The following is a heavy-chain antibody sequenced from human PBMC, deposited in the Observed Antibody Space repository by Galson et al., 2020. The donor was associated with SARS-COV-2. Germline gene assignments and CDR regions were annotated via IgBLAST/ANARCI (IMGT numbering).Heavy chain of an antibody. V-gene: IGHV3-48*03. CDR3: ASPYLAAASFFGAFDV. CDR1: GFTFSSYE. Sequence: GESLKISCAGSGFTFSSYEMNWVRQAPGKGLEWVSYISSSGTNIYYADSVKGRFTISRDNAKNSLYLQMTSLKAEDTAVYYCASPYLAAASFFGAFDVWGLGKMVTVSS. D-gene: IGHD2-15*01. CDR2: ISSSGTNI. J-gene: IGHJ3*01.